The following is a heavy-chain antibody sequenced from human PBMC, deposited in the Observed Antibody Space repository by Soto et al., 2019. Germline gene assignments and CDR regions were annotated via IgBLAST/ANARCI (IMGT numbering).Heavy chain of an antibody. V-gene: IGHV3-30*18. D-gene: IGHD1-26*01. CDR2: ISYDGSNK. J-gene: IGHJ4*02. Sequence: QVQLVESGGGVVQPGRSLRLSCAASGFTFSSYGMHWVRQAPGKGLEWVAAISYDGSNKYYVDSVKGRFTISRDNSKNTLYLQMNSLRAEEAAVYYWAKGDGGATPGDYGGQGTLVTVAS. CDR3: AKGDGGATPGDY. CDR1: GFTFSSYG.